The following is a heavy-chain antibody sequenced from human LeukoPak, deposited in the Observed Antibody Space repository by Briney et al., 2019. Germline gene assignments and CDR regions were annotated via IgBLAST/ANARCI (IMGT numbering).Heavy chain of an antibody. Sequence: ASVTVSCTASGYIFTSYYMHWVRQAPGQGLEWMGIINPSGGSTSYAQKFQGRVTMTRDTSASTVYMELSSLRSEDTAVYYCASLWTHFDYWGQGTLVTVSS. CDR2: INPSGGST. CDR3: ASLWTHFDY. CDR1: GYIFTSYY. J-gene: IGHJ4*02. D-gene: IGHD3/OR15-3a*01. V-gene: IGHV1-46*01.